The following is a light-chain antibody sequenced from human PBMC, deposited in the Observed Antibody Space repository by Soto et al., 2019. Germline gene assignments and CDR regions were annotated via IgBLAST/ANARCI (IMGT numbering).Light chain of an antibody. CDR2: DVS. CDR3: SSYTSTRTYV. Sequence: QSVLTQPASLSGSPGQSIAISCTGTSSDVGGYNYVSWYQQHPGKAPVLMIYDVSIRPSGVTNRFSGSKSGNTASLTISGLQAEDEADYYCSSYTSTRTYVFGTGTKVTVL. CDR1: SSDVGGYNY. V-gene: IGLV2-14*01. J-gene: IGLJ1*01.